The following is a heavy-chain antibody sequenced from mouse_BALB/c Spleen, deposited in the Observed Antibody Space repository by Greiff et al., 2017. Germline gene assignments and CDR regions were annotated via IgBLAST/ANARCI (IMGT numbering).Heavy chain of an antibody. CDR3: ARGLTTATWYFDV. CDR2: IYPGDGDT. Sequence: QVQLQQSGAELARPGASVKLSCKASGYTFTSYWMQWVKQRPGQGLEWIGAIYPGDGDTRYTQKFKGKATLTADKSSSTAYMQLSSLASEDSAVYYCARGLTTATWYFDVWGAGTTVTVSS. D-gene: IGHD1-2*01. J-gene: IGHJ1*01. V-gene: IGHV1-87*01. CDR1: GYTFTSYW.